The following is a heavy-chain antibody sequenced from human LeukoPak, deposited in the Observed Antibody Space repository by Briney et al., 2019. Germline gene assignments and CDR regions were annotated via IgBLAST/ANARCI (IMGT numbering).Heavy chain of an antibody. CDR1: GFIFSGSV. CDR3: TRLINSASAAWLDS. Sequence: GGSLRLSCAASGFIFSGSVVHWVRQASGKGREWVGRIRSEANGYATAYVVSVKGRFIVSRDDSKNTAYLQMNSLKIEDTAIYFCTRLINSASAAWLDSWGQGTLVPVSS. J-gene: IGHJ5*01. V-gene: IGHV3-73*01. CDR2: IRSEANGYAT. D-gene: IGHD2/OR15-2a*01.